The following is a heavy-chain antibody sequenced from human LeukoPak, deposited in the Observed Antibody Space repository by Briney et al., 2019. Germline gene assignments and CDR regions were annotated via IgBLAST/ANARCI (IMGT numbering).Heavy chain of an antibody. CDR3: AGGPSFDYDYIWGSYRYGHYFDY. J-gene: IGHJ4*02. CDR1: GGPLSRYY. V-gene: IGHV4-34*01. D-gene: IGHD3-16*02. Sequence: PSETLSLTCAVYGGPLSRYYWSWIRQPPGKGLEWLGEINHSGSTNYNPSLKSRVTISVDTSKNQFALKLSSVTAADTAVYYCAGGPSFDYDYIWGSYRYGHYFDYWGQGTLVTVSS. CDR2: INHSGST.